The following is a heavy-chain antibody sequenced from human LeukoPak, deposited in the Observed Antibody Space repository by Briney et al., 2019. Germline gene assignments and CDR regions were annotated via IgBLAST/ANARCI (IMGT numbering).Heavy chain of an antibody. CDR1: GGSISSYY. J-gene: IGHJ4*02. V-gene: IGHV4-59*12. D-gene: IGHD6-13*01. CDR3: ARVGYGMLAAAGPFDY. Sequence: SETLSLTCTVSGGSISSYYWSWIRQPPGKGLKWIGNIYYSGYTTYSPSLRSRVTISVDTSKNQFSLKLSSVTAADTAVYYCARVGYGMLAAAGPFDYWGQGNLVTVSP. CDR2: IYYSGYT.